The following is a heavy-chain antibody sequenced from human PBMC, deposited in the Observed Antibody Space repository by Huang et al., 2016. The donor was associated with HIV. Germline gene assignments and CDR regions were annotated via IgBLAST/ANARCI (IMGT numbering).Heavy chain of an antibody. V-gene: IGHV4-39*01. CDR3: ARLPGSITMIRGVITDPY. CDR1: GGSIRSDNYY. D-gene: IGHD3-10*01. CDR2: IYYSGST. Sequence: QLQLQESGPGLVKPSETLSLTCTVSGGSIRSDNYYWGWIRQPPGKGLEWIVRIYYSGSTYYSPSLKSRVTITVDTSKNQFSLKMRSVTAADTAVYYCARLPGSITMIRGVITDPYWGQGTLVTVSS. J-gene: IGHJ4*02.